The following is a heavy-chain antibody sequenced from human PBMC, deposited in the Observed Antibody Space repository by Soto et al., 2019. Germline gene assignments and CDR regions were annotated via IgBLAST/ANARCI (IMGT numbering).Heavy chain of an antibody. J-gene: IGHJ6*02. CDR3: ARDGPYYYASRMDV. Sequence: GGSLRLSCVASGIPVSSNYMTWVRQAPGKGLEWVSVLHSGGDTYYANSVKGRFTISRHDSTNTVFLQMNSLTAEDTAVYYCARDGPYYYASRMDVWGQGTSVTVSS. CDR2: LHSGGDT. CDR1: GIPVSSNY. V-gene: IGHV3-53*04. D-gene: IGHD3-10*01.